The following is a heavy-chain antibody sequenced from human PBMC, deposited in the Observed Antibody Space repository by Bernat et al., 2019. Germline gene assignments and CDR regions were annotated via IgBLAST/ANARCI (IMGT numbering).Heavy chain of an antibody. Sequence: QVQLQQWGAGLLKPSETLSLTCAVYGGSFSGYYWSWIRQPPGKGLEWIGEIYHSGSTNYNPSLKSRVTISVDKSKNQFSLKLSSVTAADTAVYYCACTVCTSCYIQRRDNWFDPWGQGTLVTVSS. J-gene: IGHJ5*02. CDR1: GGSFSGYY. CDR2: IYHSGST. D-gene: IGHD2-2*02. V-gene: IGHV4-34*01. CDR3: ACTVCTSCYIQRRDNWFDP.